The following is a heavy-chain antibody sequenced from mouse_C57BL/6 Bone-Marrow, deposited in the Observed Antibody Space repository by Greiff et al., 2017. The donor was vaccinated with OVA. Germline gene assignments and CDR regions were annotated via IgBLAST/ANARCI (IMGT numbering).Heavy chain of an antibody. Sequence: VKLQESGAELARPGASVKLSCKASGYTFTSYGISWVKQRTGQGLEWIGEIYPRSGNTYYNEKFKGKATLTADKSSSTAYMELRSLTSEDSAVYFCARDYSPRGFAYWGQGTLVTVSA. J-gene: IGHJ3*01. V-gene: IGHV1-81*01. CDR3: ARDYSPRGFAY. CDR1: GYTFTSYG. D-gene: IGHD2-13*01. CDR2: IYPRSGNT.